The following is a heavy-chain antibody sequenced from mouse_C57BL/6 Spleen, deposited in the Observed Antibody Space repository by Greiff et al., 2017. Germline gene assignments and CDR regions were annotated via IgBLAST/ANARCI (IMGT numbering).Heavy chain of an antibody. J-gene: IGHJ2*01. CDR2: IDPEDGDT. D-gene: IGHD1-1*01. CDR1: GFTINDYD. V-gene: IGHV14-1*01. CDR3: ATRISTVVDCDY. Sequence: EVQLQQSGAELVRPGASVKLSCTASGFTINDYDMHWVKQRPEQGLEWIGRIDPEDGDTEYAPKFQGKATMTADTSSNTAYLQLSSLTSEDTAVYYCATRISTVVDCDYWGQGTTLTVSS.